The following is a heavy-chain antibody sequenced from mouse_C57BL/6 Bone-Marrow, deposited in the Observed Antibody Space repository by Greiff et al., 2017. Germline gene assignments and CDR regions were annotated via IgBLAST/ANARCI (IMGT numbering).Heavy chain of an antibody. J-gene: IGHJ2*01. Sequence: VQLKESGPELVKPGASVKISCKASGYTFTDYYMNWVKQSHGKSLEWIGDINPNNGGTSYNQKFKGKATFTVDKSSSTAYMELRSLTSEDSAVYYCARWLLYFDYWGQGTTLTVSS. CDR3: ARWLLYFDY. V-gene: IGHV1-26*01. CDR1: GYTFTDYY. CDR2: INPNNGGT. D-gene: IGHD2-3*01.